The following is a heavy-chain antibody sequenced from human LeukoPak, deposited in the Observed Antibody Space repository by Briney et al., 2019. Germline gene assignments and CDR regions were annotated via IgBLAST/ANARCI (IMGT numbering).Heavy chain of an antibody. CDR3: ARLVVSTWYHEVLLGRDY. J-gene: IGHJ4*02. V-gene: IGHV4-39*01. CDR2: IYYSGST. D-gene: IGHD6-13*01. Sequence: PSQTLSLTCTLSGGSISSSSYYWGWIRQPPGKGLEWIGSIYYSGSTYYNPSLKSRVTISVDTSKNQFSLKVGSVTAADTAVYYCARLVVSTWYHEVLLGRDYWGQGTLVTVSS. CDR1: GGSISSSSYY.